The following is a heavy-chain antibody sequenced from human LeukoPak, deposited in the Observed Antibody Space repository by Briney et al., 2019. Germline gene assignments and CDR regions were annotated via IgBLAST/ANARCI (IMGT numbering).Heavy chain of an antibody. J-gene: IGHJ4*02. CDR1: GFTFDDYA. CDR3: ASQWLLSG. Sequence: GGSLRLSCVASGFTFDDYAMHWVRQAPGKGLEWVAFIRYDGSNKYYADSVKGRFTISRDNSKNTLYLQMNSLRAEDTAVYYCASQWLLSGWGQGTLVTVSS. V-gene: IGHV3-30*02. D-gene: IGHD3-22*01. CDR2: IRYDGSNK.